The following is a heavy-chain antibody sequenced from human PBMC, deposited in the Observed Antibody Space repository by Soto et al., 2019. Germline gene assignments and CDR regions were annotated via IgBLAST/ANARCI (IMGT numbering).Heavy chain of an antibody. CDR3: ARDRVQMVDGLDV. CDR1: GFTFSNNG. CDR2: IWYDGINK. V-gene: IGHV3-33*01. J-gene: IGHJ6*02. D-gene: IGHD2-15*01. Sequence: QVQLVESGGGVVQPGRALRLSCAASGFTFSNNGMHWVLQAPGKGLDWVAVIWYDGINKYYADSVKGRFIISRDNSKNTVYLQMNSLRAEDTAVYYCARDRVQMVDGLDVWGQGTKVTVAS.